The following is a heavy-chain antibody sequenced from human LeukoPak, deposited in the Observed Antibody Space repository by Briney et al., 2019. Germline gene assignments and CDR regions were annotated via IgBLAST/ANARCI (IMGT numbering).Heavy chain of an antibody. V-gene: IGHV1-2*02. D-gene: IGHD2-15*01. CDR1: GYTFTGYY. CDR3: ARDSSYCSGGSCYPRDY. Sequence: ASVKVSCKASGYTFTGYYMHWVRQAPGQGLEWMGWINPNSGGTNYAQKFQGRVTMTRDTSISTAYMELSWLRSDDTAVYYCARDSSYCSGGSCYPRDYWGQGTLVTVSS. CDR2: INPNSGGT. J-gene: IGHJ4*02.